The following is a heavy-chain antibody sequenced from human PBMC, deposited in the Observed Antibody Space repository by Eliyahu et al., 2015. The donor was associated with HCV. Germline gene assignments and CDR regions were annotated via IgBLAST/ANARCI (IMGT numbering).Heavy chain of an antibody. D-gene: IGHD1-26*01. J-gene: IGHJ4*02. V-gene: IGHV3-23*01. CDR2: ISGSETT. CDR1: GFXFSNSA. Sequence: EVQLLESGGGLVXPGGSXXLSCAXSGFXFSNSAXXWVRQAPGKGLXWVSTISGSETTYYADSVKGRFTISRDNSKNTLYLQMNSLRAEDTAIYYCAKTGGSYWRFDYWGQGTLVTVSS. CDR3: AKTGGSYWRFDY.